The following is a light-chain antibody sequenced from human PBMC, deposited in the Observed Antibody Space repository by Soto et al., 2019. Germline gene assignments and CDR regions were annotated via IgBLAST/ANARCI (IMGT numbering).Light chain of an antibody. CDR1: SSDVGTYAL. CDR3: SSYVPGNVHVL. CDR2: EVT. V-gene: IGLV2-23*02. Sequence: QSALTQPASVSGSPGQSITISCTGTSSDVGTYALVSWFQQHPGRAPKLIIYEVTKRPSGVSDRFSGSKSGDTASLTISGLQSEDEADYYCSSYVPGNVHVLFGGGTKLTVL. J-gene: IGLJ3*02.